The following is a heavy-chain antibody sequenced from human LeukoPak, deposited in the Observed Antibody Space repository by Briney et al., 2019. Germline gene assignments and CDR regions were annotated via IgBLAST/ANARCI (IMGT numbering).Heavy chain of an antibody. Sequence: PSETLSLTCIVSGGSISSSNSYWDWIRQPPGRGLEWIGDISHSGTISYNPSLRTRVTISADTSKNQFSLKLSSVTAADTAVYYCARGRWFDPWGQGTLVTVSS. CDR2: ISHSGTI. V-gene: IGHV4-61*05. CDR1: GGSISSSNSY. J-gene: IGHJ5*02. CDR3: ARGRWFDP.